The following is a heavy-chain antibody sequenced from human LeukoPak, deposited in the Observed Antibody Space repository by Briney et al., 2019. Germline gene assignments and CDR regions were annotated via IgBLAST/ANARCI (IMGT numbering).Heavy chain of an antibody. J-gene: IGHJ4*02. CDR3: ATNYTAVSAFDS. V-gene: IGHV4-4*07. CDR1: CVPINSYY. CDR2: IFTRGST. D-gene: IGHD6-19*01. Sequence: PSETLSLICTVSCVPINSYYWNWIRQPAGKGLEWIGHIFTRGSTKYNPSLKSRVTMSIDTSKNQFSLNLYSVTAADTAVYYCATNYTAVSAFDSWGQGTLVTVSS.